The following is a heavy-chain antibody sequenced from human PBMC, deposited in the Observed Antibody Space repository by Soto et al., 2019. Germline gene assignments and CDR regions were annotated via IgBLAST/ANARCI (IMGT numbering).Heavy chain of an antibody. CDR2: IIPIFGTA. J-gene: IGHJ3*02. D-gene: IGHD4-17*01. Sequence: QVQLVQSGAEVKKPGSSVKVSCKASGGTFSSYAISWVRQAPGQGLEWMGGIIPIFGTANYAQKFQGRVTITAYESTSTAYLAMSSLRAEDTAVYYCARGDYGDSTGSNAAFDIWGQGTMVTVSS. CDR1: GGTFSSYA. V-gene: IGHV1-69*12. CDR3: ARGDYGDSTGSNAAFDI.